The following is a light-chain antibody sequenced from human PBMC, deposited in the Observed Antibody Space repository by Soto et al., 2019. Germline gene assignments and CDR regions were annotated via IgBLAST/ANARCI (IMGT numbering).Light chain of an antibody. CDR2: DAS. Sequence: DIQMTQSPSSLSASVGDRVTITCQASQDISNHLNWYQQKPGKAHKLLIYDASNLETGVPSRCSGSGSGTDFTFAISSLQPEDIATYYCQQYDNLPRTFGGGTKVESK. V-gene: IGKV1-33*01. CDR3: QQYDNLPRT. J-gene: IGKJ4*01. CDR1: QDISNH.